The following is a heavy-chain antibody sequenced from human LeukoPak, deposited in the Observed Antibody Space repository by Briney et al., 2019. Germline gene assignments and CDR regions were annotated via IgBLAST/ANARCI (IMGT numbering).Heavy chain of an antibody. D-gene: IGHD6-13*01. CDR3: ARDAGAAAGNP. J-gene: IGHJ5*02. CDR2: ISSSSSTI. Sequence: GGSLRLSCAASGFTFSSYSMNWVRQAPGKGLEWVSYISSSSSTIYYADSVKGRFTISRDNAKNSLYLQMNSLRAEDTAVYYCARDAGAAAGNPWGQGTLVTVSS. CDR1: GFTFSSYS. V-gene: IGHV3-48*04.